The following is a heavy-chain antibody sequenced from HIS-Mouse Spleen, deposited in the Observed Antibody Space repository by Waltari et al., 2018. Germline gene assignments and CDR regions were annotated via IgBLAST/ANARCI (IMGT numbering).Heavy chain of an antibody. J-gene: IGHJ2*01. D-gene: IGHD6-13*01. CDR3: AREIPYSSSWYDWYFDL. Sequence: QLQLQGPGPGLVKPSGTLSPTCTVLVGSISISSYYWGCIRQPQGRGLEWIGSIYYSGSTYYNPSLKSRVTISVDTSKNQFSLKLSSVTAADTAVYYCAREIPYSSSWYDWYFDLWGRGTLVTVSS. V-gene: IGHV4-39*07. CDR1: VGSISISSYY. CDR2: IYYSGST.